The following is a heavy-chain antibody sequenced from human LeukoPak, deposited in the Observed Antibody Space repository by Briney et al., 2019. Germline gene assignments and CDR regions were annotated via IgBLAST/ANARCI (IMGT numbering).Heavy chain of an antibody. CDR3: ARGTIWRGYPY. V-gene: IGHV4-59*01. D-gene: IGHD3-3*01. CDR2: IYYSGST. CDR1: GFSISSYY. J-gene: IGHJ4*02. Sequence: PSETLSLTCAVSGFSISSYYWSWVRQPPGKGLEWLGYIYYSGSTNYNPSLKSRVTISVDASKNQFSLKLSSVTAADAVVYYCARGTIWRGYPYWGQGTLVTVSS.